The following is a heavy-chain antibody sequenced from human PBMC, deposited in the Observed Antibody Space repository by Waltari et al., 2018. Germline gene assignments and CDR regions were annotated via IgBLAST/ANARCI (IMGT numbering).Heavy chain of an antibody. CDR2: ISSTGAT. Sequence: QLQLQESGPGLVKPSETLSLTCTVSGGSITSNRHYWGWIRQPPGQGLEWIGTISSTGATYRSPSLKGRVTISRDTSKNQLSLTLGSVTAADTALYYCATYIGASVGTAAFDVWGQGTMVTVSS. V-gene: IGHV4-39*01. J-gene: IGHJ3*01. D-gene: IGHD5-12*01. CDR1: GGSITSNRHY. CDR3: ATYIGASVGTAAFDV.